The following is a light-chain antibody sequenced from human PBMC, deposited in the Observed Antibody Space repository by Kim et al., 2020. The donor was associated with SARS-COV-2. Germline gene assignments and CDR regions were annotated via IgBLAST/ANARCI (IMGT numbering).Light chain of an antibody. J-gene: IGKJ2*01. V-gene: IGKV3-20*01. CDR1: QGVSSSC. CDR3: QQYGSSPLYT. Sequence: SPGDRATLSCRASQGVSSSCLAWYQQKPGQAPRLLLYGASSRATGIPDRCSGSGSGTDFTLTISRLEPEDFAVYYCQQYGSSPLYTFGQGTKLEI. CDR2: GAS.